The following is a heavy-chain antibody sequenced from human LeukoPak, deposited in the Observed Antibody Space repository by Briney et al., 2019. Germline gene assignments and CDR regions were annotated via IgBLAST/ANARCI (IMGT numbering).Heavy chain of an antibody. CDR1: GGTFSSYA. CDR3: ARGLVRGVHYYFDY. J-gene: IGHJ4*02. D-gene: IGHD3-10*01. Sequence: SVKVSCKASGGTFSSYAISWVRQAPGQGLEWMGGIIPIFGTANYAQKFQGRVTITADDSTSTAYMELSSLRSEDTAVYYCARGLVRGVHYYFDYWGQGTLVTVSS. V-gene: IGHV1-69*13. CDR2: IIPIFGTA.